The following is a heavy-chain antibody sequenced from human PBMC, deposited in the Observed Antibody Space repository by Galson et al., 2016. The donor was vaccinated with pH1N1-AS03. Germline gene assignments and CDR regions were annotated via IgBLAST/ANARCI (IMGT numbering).Heavy chain of an antibody. CDR2: IYHSGIT. V-gene: IGHV4-38-2*02. J-gene: IGHJ4*02. CDR1: GYSISSGYY. D-gene: IGHD2-2*01. CDR3: ARPGLGSRTGTTCAFRPFDY. Sequence: ETLSLTCTVSGYSISSGYYWGWVRQSPGKGLEWIASIYHSGITYYNPFLKSRVTISIDTSKNEFSLKLSSVTAADTAVYYCARPGLGSRTGTTCAFRPFDYWGQGALVTVSS.